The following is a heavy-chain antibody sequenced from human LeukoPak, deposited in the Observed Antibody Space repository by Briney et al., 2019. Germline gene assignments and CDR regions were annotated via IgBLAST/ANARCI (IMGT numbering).Heavy chain of an antibody. V-gene: IGHV3-23*01. CDR1: GFTFSSYG. J-gene: IGHJ4*02. D-gene: IGHD3-10*01. CDR3: ANNYGSGSYWYY. Sequence: GGSLRLSCAASGFTFSSYGMSWVRQSPGKGLEWVSSISGSGGSTYYADSVKGRFTISRDKSKNTLYLQMNSLRAEDTAVYYCANNYGSGSYWYYWGQGTLVTVSS. CDR2: ISGSGGST.